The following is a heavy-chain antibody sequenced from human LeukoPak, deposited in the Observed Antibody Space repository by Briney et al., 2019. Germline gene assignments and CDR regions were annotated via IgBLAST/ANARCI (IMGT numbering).Heavy chain of an antibody. CDR3: AKEQRGYSGYMVGSCFDP. CDR1: GFTFSSYA. V-gene: IGHV3-23*01. D-gene: IGHD5-12*01. Sequence: GGSLRLSCAASGFTFSSYAMSWVRQAPGKGLEWVSAISGSGGSTYYADSVKGRFTISRDNSKKTLYLQMNSLRAEDTALYYCAKEQRGYSGYMVGSCFDPWGQGTLVTVSS. CDR2: ISGSGGST. J-gene: IGHJ5*02.